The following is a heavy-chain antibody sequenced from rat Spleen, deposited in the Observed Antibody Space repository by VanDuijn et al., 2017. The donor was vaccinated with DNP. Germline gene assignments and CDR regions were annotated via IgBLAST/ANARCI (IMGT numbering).Heavy chain of an antibody. CDR1: GFSLTNYG. J-gene: IGHJ4*01. Sequence: QVQLKESGPVLVQASETLSLTCTVSGFSLTNYGVIWVRQSPGKGREWMGIIWGDGNTDYNSALKSRLSINRDTSKSQVFLKMNSLQTDDTAIYYCTRESWGYVMDAWGQGASVTVSS. D-gene: IGHD1-7*01. CDR2: IWGDGNT. V-gene: IGHV2S75*01. CDR3: TRESWGYVMDA.